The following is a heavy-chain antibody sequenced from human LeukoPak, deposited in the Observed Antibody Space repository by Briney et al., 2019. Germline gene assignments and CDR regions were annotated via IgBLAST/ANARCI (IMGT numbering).Heavy chain of an antibody. V-gene: IGHV3-11*01. J-gene: IGHJ4*02. CDR2: ITNRGSTI. CDR1: GYTFSDYY. Sequence: GGSLRLSCAASGYTFSDYYMSWIRQAPGKGLEWISHITNRGSTIYYADSVKGRFTISRDNAKNSLYLQMNSLRAEDTAVYYCARLGAGEADYWGQGTLVTVSS. D-gene: IGHD3-16*01. CDR3: ARLGAGEADY.